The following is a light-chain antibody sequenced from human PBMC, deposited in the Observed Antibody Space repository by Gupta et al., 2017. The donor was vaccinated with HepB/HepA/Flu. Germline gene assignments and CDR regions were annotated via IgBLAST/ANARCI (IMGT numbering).Light chain of an antibody. J-gene: IGLJ1*01. CDR2: DVS. V-gene: IGLV2-14*01. CDR3: SSYTSSLYV. Sequence: QSALTQPASVSGSPGQSITISCTGASSDVGGYNYVSWYQQHPGKAPKLMIYDVSNRPSGVSNRFSGSKSGNTASLTISGLQAEDEADYYCSSYTSSLYVFGTGTKDTVL. CDR1: SSDVGGYNY.